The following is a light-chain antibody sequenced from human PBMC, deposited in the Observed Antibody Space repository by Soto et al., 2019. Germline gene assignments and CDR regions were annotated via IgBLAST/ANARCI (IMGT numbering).Light chain of an antibody. CDR2: LNSDGSH. CDR1: SEHSGYA. Sequence: QPVLTQSPSASASLGASVKLTCTLSSEHSGYAIAWHQQQPEKGPRFLMKLNSDGSHNKGDGIPDRFSGSSSGAERYLTISSLQSEDEADYYCQTWGTGSPVLGGGTKVTVL. CDR3: QTWGTGSPV. V-gene: IGLV4-69*01. J-gene: IGLJ2*01.